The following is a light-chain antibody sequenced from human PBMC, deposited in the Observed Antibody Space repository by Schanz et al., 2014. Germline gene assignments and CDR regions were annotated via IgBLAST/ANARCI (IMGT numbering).Light chain of an antibody. J-gene: IGKJ4*01. CDR3: QQRSNWPLT. CDR1: QSVSSF. Sequence: EIVLTQSPATLSVSPGERATLSCRASQSVSSFLAWYQQKPGQAPRLLIYGASTRASGIPARFSGSGSGTDFTLTISSLEPEDFAVYYCQQRSNWPLTFAGGTKVEIK. CDR2: GAS. V-gene: IGKV3-11*01.